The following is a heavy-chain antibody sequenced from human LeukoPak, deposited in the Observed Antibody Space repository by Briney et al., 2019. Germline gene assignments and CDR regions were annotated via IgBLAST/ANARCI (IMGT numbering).Heavy chain of an antibody. CDR2: IRNDGNDK. CDR1: GFTFSSYG. V-gene: IGHV3-30*02. D-gene: IGHD3-3*01. Sequence: GGSLRLSCAASGFTFSSYGMHWVRQAPGKGLEWFSFIRNDGNDKYYADSVKGRFTISRDNSKNTLYLQMNSLRPEDTALYYCVRDFEWSFDTWDQGTLVTVSS. J-gene: IGHJ4*02. CDR3: VRDFEWSFDT.